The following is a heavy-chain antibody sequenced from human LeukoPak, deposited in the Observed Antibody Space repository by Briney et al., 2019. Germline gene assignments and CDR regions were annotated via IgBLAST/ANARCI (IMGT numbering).Heavy chain of an antibody. CDR2: INHSGST. CDR1: GGSFSGYY. Sequence: PSETLSLTCAVYGGSFSGYYWSWIRQPPGKGLEWIGEINHSGSTNYNPSLKSRVTISVDTSKNQFSLKLSSVTATDTAVYYCARGFGVASINMVRGRVRFDPWGKGTLVTVSS. CDR3: ARGFGVASINMVRGRVRFDP. V-gene: IGHV4-34*01. D-gene: IGHD3-10*01. J-gene: IGHJ5*02.